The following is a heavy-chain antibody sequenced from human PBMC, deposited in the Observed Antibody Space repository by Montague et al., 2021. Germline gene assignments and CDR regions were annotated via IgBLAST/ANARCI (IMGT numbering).Heavy chain of an antibody. Sequence: TLSLTCGLSGGSLSGHYWAWIRQTPGKGLEWIGNTNHSGSAKYNPSLKNRVSISVGTSNNQFFLDLTSVTAADTAMYFCARGLFGTVNGQYSGGWYYFDXWGQGTMVTVSS. D-gene: IGHD6-19*01. CDR1: GGSLSGHY. CDR2: TNHSGSA. J-gene: IGHJ4*02. V-gene: IGHV4-34*01. CDR3: ARGLFGTVNGQYSGGWYYFDX.